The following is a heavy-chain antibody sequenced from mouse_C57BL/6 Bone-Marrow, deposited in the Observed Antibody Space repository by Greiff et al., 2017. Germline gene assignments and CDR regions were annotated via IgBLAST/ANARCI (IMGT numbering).Heavy chain of an antibody. D-gene: IGHD2-4*01. CDR2: INPYNGGT. J-gene: IGHJ2*01. V-gene: IGHV1-19*01. Sequence: VQLQQSGPVLVKPGASVKMSCKASGYTFTDYYMNWVKQSHGKSLEWIGVINPYNGGTSYNQKFKGKATLTVDKSSSTAYMELNSLTSEDSAVYYCARERLRCFDYWGQGTTLTVSS. CDR3: ARERLRCFDY. CDR1: GYTFTDYY.